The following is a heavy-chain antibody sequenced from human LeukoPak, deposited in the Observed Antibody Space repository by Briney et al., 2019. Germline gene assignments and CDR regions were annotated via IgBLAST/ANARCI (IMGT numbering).Heavy chain of an antibody. CDR1: GASISSYY. J-gene: IGHJ6*02. CDR3: ARDNWNYGSSMDV. V-gene: IGHV4-59*01. CDR2: IYYSGST. Sequence: SETLSLTCTVSGASISSYYWSWIRQPPGKGLEWIGYIYYSGSTNYNPSLKSRVTISVDTSKNQFSLKLSSVTAADTAVYYCARDNWNYGSSMDVWGQGTTVTVSS. D-gene: IGHD1-7*01.